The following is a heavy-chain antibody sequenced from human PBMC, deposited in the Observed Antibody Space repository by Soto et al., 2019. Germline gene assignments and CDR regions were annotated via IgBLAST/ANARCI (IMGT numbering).Heavy chain of an antibody. CDR1: GFTFSSYD. Sequence: GGSLRLSCAASGFTFSSYDMHWVRQATGKGLEWVSAIGTAGDTYYPGSVKGRFTISRENAKNSLYLQMNSLRAEDTAVYYCARRRYDILTGLIYGMDVWGQGTTVTVSS. CDR3: ARRRYDILTGLIYGMDV. CDR2: IGTAGDT. J-gene: IGHJ6*02. V-gene: IGHV3-13*01. D-gene: IGHD3-9*01.